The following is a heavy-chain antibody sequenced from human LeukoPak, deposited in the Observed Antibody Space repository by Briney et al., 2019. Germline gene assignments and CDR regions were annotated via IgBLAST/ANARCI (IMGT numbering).Heavy chain of an antibody. CDR3: ARAPRAYCSTTGSCFQDY. CDR1: GVSIGASINSPNW. Sequence: SGTLSLTCAVSGVSIGASINSPNWWSWVRQPPGKGLEWIGEIFHSGSTNYNPSLKSRVTMSVDKSKNQFSLNLTSVTAADTAVYFCARAPRAYCSTTGSCFQDYWGQGTLVTVSS. J-gene: IGHJ4*02. V-gene: IGHV4-4*02. CDR2: IFHSGST. D-gene: IGHD2-2*01.